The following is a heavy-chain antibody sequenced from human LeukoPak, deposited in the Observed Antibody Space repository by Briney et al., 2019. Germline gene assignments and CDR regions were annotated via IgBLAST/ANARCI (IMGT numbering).Heavy chain of an antibody. D-gene: IGHD3-10*01. J-gene: IGHJ4*02. CDR1: GFTFSSYS. CDR3: ARDGYMVRGFDY. V-gene: IGHV3-21*01. CDR2: ISSSSSYI. Sequence: GGSLRLSCAASGFTFSSYSMNWVRQAPGKGLEWVSSISSSSSYICYADSVKGRFTISRDNAKNSLYLQMNSLRAEDTAVYYCARDGYMVRGFDYWGQGTLVTVSS.